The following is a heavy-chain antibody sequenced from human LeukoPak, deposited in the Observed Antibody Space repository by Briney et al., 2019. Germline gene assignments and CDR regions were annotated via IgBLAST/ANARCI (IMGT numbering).Heavy chain of an antibody. J-gene: IGHJ4*02. CDR2: IIPIFGTA. CDR3: ARSNGAVYFDY. D-gene: IGHD3-10*01. V-gene: IGHV1-69*06. CDR1: GGTFSSYA. Sequence: SVKVSCKASGGTFSSYAISWVRQAPGQGLEWMGGIIPIFGTANCAQKFQGRVTITADKFTSTAYMELSSLRSEDTAVYYCARSNGAVYFDYWGQGTLVTVSS.